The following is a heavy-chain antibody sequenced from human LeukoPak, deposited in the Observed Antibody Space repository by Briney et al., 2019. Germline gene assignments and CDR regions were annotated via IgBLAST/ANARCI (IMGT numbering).Heavy chain of an antibody. D-gene: IGHD5-24*01. CDR3: ARDRRDGYNSNWFDP. V-gene: IGHV4-30-4*01. CDR1: GGSISSGTYY. J-gene: IGHJ5*02. CDR2: IYYSGTT. Sequence: SETLSLTCTVSGGSISSGTYYWSWIRQPRGKGPEWIGYIYYSGTTYYNPSLKSRATISVDTSKNQFSLKLSSVTAADTAVYYCARDRRDGYNSNWFDPWGQGILVTVSS.